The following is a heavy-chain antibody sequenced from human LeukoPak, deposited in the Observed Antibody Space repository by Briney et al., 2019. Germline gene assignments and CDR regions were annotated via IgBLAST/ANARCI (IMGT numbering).Heavy chain of an antibody. D-gene: IGHD3-22*01. CDR3: ARGQGNYDSSGYYPHYFDY. V-gene: IGHV4-39*07. CDR1: GGSISSSSYY. J-gene: IGHJ4*02. Sequence: SETLSLTCTVSGGSISSSSYYWGWIRQPPGKGLEWIRSIYYSGSTYYNPSLKSRVTISVDTSKNQFSLKLSSVTAADTAVYYCARGQGNYDSSGYYPHYFDYWGQGTLVTVSS. CDR2: IYYSGST.